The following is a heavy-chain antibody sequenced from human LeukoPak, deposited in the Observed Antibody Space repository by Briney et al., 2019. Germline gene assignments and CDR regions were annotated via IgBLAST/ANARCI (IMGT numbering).Heavy chain of an antibody. CDR3: TRDGRRGTFGDAFDL. CDR1: GGSITIGNYF. Sequence: SQTLSPTCTVSGGSITIGNYFLSWIRQPAGKGLEWIGRTTPSGSTNYNPSLKSRVTISVDTSNNQFSLRLSSVTAADTAVYYCTRDGRRGTFGDAFDLWGQGTIITVSS. V-gene: IGHV4-61*02. J-gene: IGHJ3*01. CDR2: TTPSGST. D-gene: IGHD1-26*01.